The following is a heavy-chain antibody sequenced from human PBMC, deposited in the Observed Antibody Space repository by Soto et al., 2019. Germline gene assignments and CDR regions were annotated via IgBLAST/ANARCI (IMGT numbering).Heavy chain of an antibody. V-gene: IGHV1-3*01. CDR2: INAGNGNT. CDR1: GYTFTSYA. J-gene: IGHJ3*02. CDR3: ARGRGYCSGGSCYGAFDI. D-gene: IGHD2-15*01. Sequence: GASVKVSCKASGYTFTSYAMHWVRQAPGQRLEWMGWINAGNGNTKYSQKFQGRVTITRDTSASTAYMELSSLRSEDTAVYYCARGRGYCSGGSCYGAFDIWGQGTMVTVSS.